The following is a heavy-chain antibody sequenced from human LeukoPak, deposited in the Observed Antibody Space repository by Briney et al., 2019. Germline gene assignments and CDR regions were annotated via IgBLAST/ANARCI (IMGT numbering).Heavy chain of an antibody. CDR2: IRYDGSNK. D-gene: IGHD3-10*01. CDR3: AKDRSVYYYGSGSDY. V-gene: IGHV3-30*02. J-gene: IGHJ4*02. CDR1: GFTFSIYW. Sequence: GGSLRLSCAASGFTFSIYWMHWVRQAPGKGLEWVAFIRYDGSNKYYADSVKGRFTISRDNSKNTLYLQMNSLRAEDTAVYFCAKDRSVYYYGSGSDYRGQGTLVTVSS.